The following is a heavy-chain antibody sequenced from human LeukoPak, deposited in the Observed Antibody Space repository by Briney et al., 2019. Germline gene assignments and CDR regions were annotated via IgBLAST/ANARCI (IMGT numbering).Heavy chain of an antibody. CDR2: ISYDGSNK. Sequence: KAGGSLRLSCAASGFTFSSYAMHWVRQAPGKGLEWVAVISYDGSNKYYADSVKGRFTISRDNSKNTLYLQMNSLRAEDTAVYYCARLVGPGITMTPDAFDIWGQGTMVTVSS. CDR3: ARLVGPGITMTPDAFDI. D-gene: IGHD3-22*01. J-gene: IGHJ3*02. CDR1: GFTFSSYA. V-gene: IGHV3-30-3*01.